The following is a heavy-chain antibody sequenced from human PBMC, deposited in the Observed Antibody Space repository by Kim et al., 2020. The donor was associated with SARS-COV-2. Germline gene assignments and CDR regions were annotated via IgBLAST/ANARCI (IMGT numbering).Heavy chain of an antibody. J-gene: IGHJ3*02. Sequence: SETLSLTCKVSGGSISSNYWSWIRQSPGKGLEWIGYIKNSGSTNYNPSLKSRVTISKDTSKNQFSLKLSSVTAADTAVYYCARSGYSDYNDSFDIWVQGT. CDR1: GGSISSNY. V-gene: IGHV4-59*13. D-gene: IGHD5-12*01. CDR2: IKNSGST. CDR3: ARSGYSDYNDSFDI.